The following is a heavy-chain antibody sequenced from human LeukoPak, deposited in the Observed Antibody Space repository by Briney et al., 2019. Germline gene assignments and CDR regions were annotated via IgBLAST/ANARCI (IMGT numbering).Heavy chain of an antibody. Sequence: GGSLRLSCTASGVTLSSFAMSWARQAPGKGLEWVSGITSSGSGGNTYYADSVKGRFTISRDSSKNTLFLHMNTLRAEDTAIYYCASPRNGYNDLFWDCWGQGTLVTVSS. CDR3: ASPRNGYNDLFWDC. J-gene: IGHJ4*02. CDR2: ITSSGSGGNT. V-gene: IGHV3-23*01. CDR1: GVTLSSFA. D-gene: IGHD5-24*01.